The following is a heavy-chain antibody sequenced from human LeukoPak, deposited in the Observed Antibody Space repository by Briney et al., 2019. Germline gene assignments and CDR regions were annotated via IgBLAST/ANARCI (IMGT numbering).Heavy chain of an antibody. CDR3: ARGPGAVLRYFDWPH. V-gene: IGHV1-2*02. D-gene: IGHD3-9*01. J-gene: IGHJ4*02. CDR1: GYTFTGYY. CDR2: INPNSGGT. Sequence: GASVKVSCKASGYTFTGYYMHWVRQAPGQGLEWMGWINPNSGGTNYAQKFQGRVTMTRDTSISTAYMELSRLRSDDTAVYYCARGPGAVLRYFDWPHWGQGTLVTVSS.